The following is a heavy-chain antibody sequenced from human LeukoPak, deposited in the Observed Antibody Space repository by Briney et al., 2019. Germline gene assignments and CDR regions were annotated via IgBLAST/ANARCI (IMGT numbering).Heavy chain of an antibody. J-gene: IGHJ4*02. CDR3: ASRGYYDNSAYFRN. D-gene: IGHD3-22*01. Sequence: SETLSLTCTVSGGSISSNSYYWGWIRQPPGKGLEWIGNIYYRGTTYYNPSLKSRVTISVDTSKNQFSLNLTSVTAADTAVYFCASRGYYDNSAYFRNWGQGTLVTVSS. CDR1: GGSISSNSYY. V-gene: IGHV4-39*07. CDR2: IYYRGTT.